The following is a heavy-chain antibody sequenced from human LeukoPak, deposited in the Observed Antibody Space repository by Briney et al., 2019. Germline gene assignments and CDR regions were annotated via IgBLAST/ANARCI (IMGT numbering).Heavy chain of an antibody. J-gene: IGHJ5*02. CDR3: AIHLRDSNLYNWFDP. D-gene: IGHD4-11*01. Sequence: PSETLSLPCTVSGGSISSSSYYGGWIRRPPGRRLEWIGSMYYSGSTCYNPSLKSRVTLTVDTSKNQSSLKLSSVTAADTAVYYLAIHLRDSNLYNWFDPWGQGTLVTVSS. V-gene: IGHV4-39*01. CDR1: GGSISSSSYY. CDR2: MYYSGST.